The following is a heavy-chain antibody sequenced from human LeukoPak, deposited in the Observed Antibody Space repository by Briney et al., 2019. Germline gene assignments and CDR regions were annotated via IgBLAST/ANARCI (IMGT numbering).Heavy chain of an antibody. J-gene: IGHJ4*02. D-gene: IGHD6-19*01. V-gene: IGHV3-21*01. Sequence: GGSLRLSCAASGFTFSSYSMNWVRQAPGKGLEWVSSISSSSYIYYADSVKGRFTISRDNAKNSLYLQMNSLRAEDTAVYYCARVGPTIAVAGTVDYWGQGTLVTVSS. CDR3: ARVGPTIAVAGTVDY. CDR2: ISSSSYI. CDR1: GFTFSSYS.